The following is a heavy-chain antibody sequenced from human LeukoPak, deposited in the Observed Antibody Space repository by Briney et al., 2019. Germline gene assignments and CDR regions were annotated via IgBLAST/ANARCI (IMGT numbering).Heavy chain of an antibody. V-gene: IGHV4-34*01. Sequence: SETLSLTCTVSGGSISSYYWSWIRQPPGKGLEWIGEINHSGSTNYNPSLKSRVTISVDTSKNQFSLKLSSVTAADTAVYYCARGRGWKFDYWGQGTLVTVSS. CDR3: ARGRGWKFDY. J-gene: IGHJ4*02. D-gene: IGHD1-1*01. CDR2: INHSGST. CDR1: GGSISSYY.